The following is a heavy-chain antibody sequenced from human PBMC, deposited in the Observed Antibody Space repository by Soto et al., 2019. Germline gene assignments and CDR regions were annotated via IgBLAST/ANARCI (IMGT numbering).Heavy chain of an antibody. Sequence: SETLSLTCTVSGGSISSYYWSWIRQPPGKGLEWIGYIYYSGSTNYNPSLKSRVTISVDTSKNQFSLKLSSVTAADTAVYYCARQGLYYDSSEAVPFDYWGQGTLVTVSS. CDR1: GGSISSYY. V-gene: IGHV4-59*08. CDR2: IYYSGST. CDR3: ARQGLYYDSSEAVPFDY. J-gene: IGHJ4*02. D-gene: IGHD3-22*01.